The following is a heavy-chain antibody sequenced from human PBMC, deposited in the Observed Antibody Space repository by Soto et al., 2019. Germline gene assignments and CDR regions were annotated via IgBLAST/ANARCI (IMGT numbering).Heavy chain of an antibody. CDR3: ARTKCSGGSCYSWSLDY. Sequence: SETLSLTCTVSGGSITTGGYYWSWIRQLPGKGLEWIGHRYYSESTYYNPSLKSRVSISLDTSKNQFSLKLSFVTAAVTAMYYCARTKCSGGSCYSWSLDYWGQGTPVTVSS. V-gene: IGHV4-31*03. D-gene: IGHD2-15*01. CDR1: GGSITTGGYY. CDR2: RYYSEST. J-gene: IGHJ4*02.